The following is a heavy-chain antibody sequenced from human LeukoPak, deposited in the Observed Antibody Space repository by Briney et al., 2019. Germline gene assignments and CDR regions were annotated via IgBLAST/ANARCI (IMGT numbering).Heavy chain of an antibody. D-gene: IGHD3-10*01. J-gene: IGHJ3*01. V-gene: IGHV4-59*01. Sequence: SETLSLTCAVYGGSFSGYYWSWIRQPPGKGLEWIGYIYYTGNTNYNPSLKSRVTMSVDTSKNQFSLILSSVTAADTAVYYCAARYYYGSHAFDVWGQGTMVTVSS. CDR2: IYYTGNT. CDR1: GGSFSGYY. CDR3: AARYYYGSHAFDV.